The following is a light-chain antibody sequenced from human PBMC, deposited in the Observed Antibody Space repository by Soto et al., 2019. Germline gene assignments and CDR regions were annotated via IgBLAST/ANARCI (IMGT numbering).Light chain of an antibody. CDR1: QSISNW. CDR2: HAS. V-gene: IGKV1-5*01. J-gene: IGKJ1*01. CDR3: KQYNTYS. Sequence: DIQMTQSPSTLPACVGASVTITCRASQSISNWLARYKKKPGKAPKLLIYHASTLESGVPSGFGGSGSGSEFSLATSSLQPDDFATYYCKQYNTYSFGQVTKVE.